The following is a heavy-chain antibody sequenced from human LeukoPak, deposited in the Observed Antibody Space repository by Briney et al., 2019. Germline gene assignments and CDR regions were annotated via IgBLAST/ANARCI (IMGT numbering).Heavy chain of an antibody. CDR3: ARESTHSSSWYYYYYYMDV. CDR2: INPNSGGT. CDR1: GYTFTGYY. Sequence: GSSVKVSCKASGYTFTGYYMHWVRQAPGQGLEWMGWINPNSGGTNYAQKFQGRVTMTRDTSISTAYMELSRLRSDDTAVYYCARESTHSSSWYYYYYYMDVWGKGTTVTVSS. J-gene: IGHJ6*03. D-gene: IGHD6-13*01. V-gene: IGHV1-2*02.